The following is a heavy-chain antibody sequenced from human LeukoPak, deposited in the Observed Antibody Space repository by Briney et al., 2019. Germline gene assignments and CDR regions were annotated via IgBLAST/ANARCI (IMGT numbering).Heavy chain of an antibody. Sequence: SQTLSLTCTVSGGSISSGSYYWSWIRQPAGKGLEWIRRIYTSGSTNYNPSLKSRVTISVDTSKNQFSLKLSSVTAADTAVYYCARDPPVAAFDIWGQGTMVTVSS. J-gene: IGHJ3*02. V-gene: IGHV4-61*02. CDR2: IYTSGST. CDR3: ARDPPVAAFDI. CDR1: GGSISSGSYY.